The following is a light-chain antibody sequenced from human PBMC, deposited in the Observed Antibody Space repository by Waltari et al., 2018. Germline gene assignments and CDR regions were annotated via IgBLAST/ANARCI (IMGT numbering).Light chain of an antibody. CDR3: LQYNNWPPWT. CDR1: QSVLND. V-gene: IGKV3-15*01. J-gene: IGKJ1*01. CDR2: GVS. Sequence: EIVMTQSPATLSASPGERVTHSCRASQSVLNDLAWYQQRPGQAPRLLLYGVSRRATGVAARFSGSGSGTEFSLTISSLQSEDFAVYYCLQYNNWPPWTFGQGTKVEIK.